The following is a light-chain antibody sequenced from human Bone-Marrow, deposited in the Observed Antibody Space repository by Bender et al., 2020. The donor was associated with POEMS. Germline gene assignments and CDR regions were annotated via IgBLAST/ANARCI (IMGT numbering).Light chain of an antibody. CDR1: NIGSKS. J-gene: IGLJ2*01. V-gene: IGLV3-21*02. Sequence: SSVLTQPPSVSVAPGQTARITCGGNNIGSKSVHWYQQKPGQAPVLVVYDNSDRPSGIPERFSGSNSENTATLTISTVEAGDEADYFCQVWHSTGDFLFGGGTKLTVL. CDR3: QVWHSTGDFL. CDR2: DNS.